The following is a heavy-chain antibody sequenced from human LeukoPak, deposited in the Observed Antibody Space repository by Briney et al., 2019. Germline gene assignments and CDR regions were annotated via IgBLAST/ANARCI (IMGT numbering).Heavy chain of an antibody. CDR3: ARDEGYSSGWYVDY. V-gene: IGHV4-38-2*02. CDR2: IYHSGST. D-gene: IGHD6-19*01. Sequence: SETLSLTCTVSGYSISSGYYWGWIRQPPGKWLEWIGSIYHSGSTYYNPSLKSRVTISVDTSKNQFSLKLSSVTAADTAVYYCARDEGYSSGWYVDYWGQGTLVTVSS. CDR1: GYSISSGYY. J-gene: IGHJ4*02.